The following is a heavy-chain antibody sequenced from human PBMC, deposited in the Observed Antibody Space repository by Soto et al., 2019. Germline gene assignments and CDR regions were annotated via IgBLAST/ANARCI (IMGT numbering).Heavy chain of an antibody. J-gene: IGHJ4*02. CDR2: IYHSGST. V-gene: IGHV4-30-2*01. CDR1: GRSISSGGYS. D-gene: IGHD6-13*01. CDR3: ASSHAGAHITAAVH. Sequence: QLQLQESGSGLVKPSQTLSLTCAVSGRSISSGGYSWSWIRQPPEKGLEWIGYIYHSGSTYYNPSLKSRVTISVDRSKNQLSLKLSSVTAADTAVYYCASSHAGAHITAAVHWGQGTLVTVSS.